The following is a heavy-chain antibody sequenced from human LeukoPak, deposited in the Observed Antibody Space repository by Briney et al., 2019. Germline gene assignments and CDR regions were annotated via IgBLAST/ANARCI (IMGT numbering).Heavy chain of an antibody. CDR1: GLTFSIYT. V-gene: IGHV3-23*01. J-gene: IGHJ4*02. CDR2: ISGSGGSA. D-gene: IGHD1-26*01. CDR3: AKLGDFDY. Sequence: GGSLRLSCAASGLTFSIYTMSWVRQAPGKGLEWVSAISGSGGSAFYVDSVKGRFTISRDNSKTTLYLQMDSLTAEDTAVYYCAKLGDFDYWGQGTLVTVSS.